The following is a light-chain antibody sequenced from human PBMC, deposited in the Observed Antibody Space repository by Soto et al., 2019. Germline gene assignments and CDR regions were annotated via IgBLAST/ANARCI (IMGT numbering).Light chain of an antibody. CDR1: QSVTSNY. CDR2: GAS. J-gene: IGKJ1*01. CDR3: QQYGSSPRT. Sequence: EIVLTQSPGTLSLSPGERATLSCRASQSVTSNYLAWYQQKPGQAPRLLIYGASSRATGIPDRFSGSGSGTDFTLTISRLELEDFAMYYGQQYGSSPRTFGQGTKVEIK. V-gene: IGKV3-20*01.